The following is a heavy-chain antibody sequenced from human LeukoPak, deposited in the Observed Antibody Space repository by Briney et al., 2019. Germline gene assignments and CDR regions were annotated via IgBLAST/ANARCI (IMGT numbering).Heavy chain of an antibody. Sequence: SVKVSCKASGGTFSSYAISWVRQAPGQGLEWMGGITPIFGTANYAQKFQGRVTITADKSTSTAYMELSSLRSEDTAVYYCATTFGKRGYSGYDVGIAFDIWGQGTMVTVSS. D-gene: IGHD5-12*01. CDR2: ITPIFGTA. J-gene: IGHJ3*02. CDR1: GGTFSSYA. CDR3: ATTFGKRGYSGYDVGIAFDI. V-gene: IGHV1-69*06.